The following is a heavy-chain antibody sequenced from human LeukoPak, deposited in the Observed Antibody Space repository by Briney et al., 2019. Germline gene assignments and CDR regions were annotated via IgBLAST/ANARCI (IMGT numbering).Heavy chain of an antibody. CDR2: MNPNSGNT. Sequence: ASVKVSCKASGYTFTSYDINWVRQATGQGLEWMGWMNPNSGNTGYAQKFQGRVTMTRNTSISTAYMELSSLRSEDTAVYYCASPITMVRGVLDSWGQGTLVTVS. CDR1: GYTFTSYD. D-gene: IGHD3-10*01. CDR3: ASPITMVRGVLDS. J-gene: IGHJ4*02. V-gene: IGHV1-8*01.